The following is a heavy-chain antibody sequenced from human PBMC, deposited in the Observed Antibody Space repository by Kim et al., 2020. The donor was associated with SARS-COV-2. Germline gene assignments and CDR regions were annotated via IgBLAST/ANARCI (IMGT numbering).Heavy chain of an antibody. J-gene: IGHJ5*02. CDR2: ISSGGNA. D-gene: IGHD4-17*01. CDR1: GFTVNAYY. V-gene: IGHV3-53*01. Sequence: GGSLRLSCAASGFTVNAYYMSWVRQAPGKGLEWVSLISSGGNANYAASVQGRFTISRDTSKNTLFLQMNSLRGEDTAVYYCARGGAPGYYRVPLNPWGQG. CDR3: ARGGAPGYYRVPLNP.